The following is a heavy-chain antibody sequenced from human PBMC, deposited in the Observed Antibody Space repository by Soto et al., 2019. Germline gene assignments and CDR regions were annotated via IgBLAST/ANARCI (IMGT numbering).Heavy chain of an antibody. CDR3: ARVGIVGATLGAFDI. CDR2: ISYDGSNK. D-gene: IGHD1-26*01. CDR1: GFTFSSYA. J-gene: IGHJ3*02. Sequence: AGGSLRLSCAASGFTFSSYAMHWVRQAPGKGLEWVAVISYDGSNKYYADSVKGRFTISRDNSKNTLYLQMNSLRAEDTAVYYCARVGIVGATLGAFDIWGQGTMVTVSS. V-gene: IGHV3-30-3*01.